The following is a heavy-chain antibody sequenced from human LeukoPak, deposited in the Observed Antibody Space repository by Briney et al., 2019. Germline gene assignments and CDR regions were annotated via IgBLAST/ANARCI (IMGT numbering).Heavy chain of an antibody. CDR1: GGFISSGAYY. J-gene: IGHJ3*02. Sequence: SETLSLTCTVSGGFISSGAYYWSWIRQPPGKGLEWIGYIYYSGSTYYNPSLKSRVTISVDTSKNQFSLKLSSVTAADTAVYYCARDGTQRGYSYAFDIWGQGTMVTVSS. CDR3: ARDGTQRGYSYAFDI. CDR2: IYYSGST. V-gene: IGHV4-30-4*08. D-gene: IGHD5-18*01.